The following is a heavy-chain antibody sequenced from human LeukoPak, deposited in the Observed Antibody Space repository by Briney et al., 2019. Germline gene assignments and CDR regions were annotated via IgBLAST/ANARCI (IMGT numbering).Heavy chain of an antibody. D-gene: IGHD2-15*01. CDR3: ARGGPYCSGGGCHRDYFDF. J-gene: IGHJ4*02. V-gene: IGHV3-48*03. Sequence: GGSLRLSCAASGFTFSRYEINWVRQPPGKGLEWVSYISLSGSTMYYADSVKGRFTISRDNAQNSLYLQMNSLRVEDTAVYYCARGGPYCSGGGCHRDYFDFWGQGTLVTVSS. CDR2: ISLSGSTM. CDR1: GFTFSRYE.